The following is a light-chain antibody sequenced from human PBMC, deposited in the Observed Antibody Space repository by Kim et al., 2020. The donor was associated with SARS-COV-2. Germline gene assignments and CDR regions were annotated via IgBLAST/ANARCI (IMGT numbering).Light chain of an antibody. J-gene: IGLJ3*02. CDR1: SGHSSYA. CDR2: LNSDGSH. Sequence: GASVKLTCTLSSGHSSYAIAWHQQQPEKGPRYLMKLNSDGSHSKGDGIPDRFSGSSPGAERYLTISSLQSEDEADYYCQTWGTGIGFGGGTQLT. V-gene: IGLV4-69*01. CDR3: QTWGTGIG.